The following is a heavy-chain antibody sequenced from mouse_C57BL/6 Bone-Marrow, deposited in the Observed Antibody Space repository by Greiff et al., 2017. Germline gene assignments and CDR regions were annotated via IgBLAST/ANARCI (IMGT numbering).Heavy chain of an antibody. CDR1: GFTFSSYA. V-gene: IGHV5-4*03. CDR3: ARGGCTTGYAMDY. Sequence: EVKLQESGGGLVKPGGSLKLSCAASGFTFSSYAMSWVRQTPEKRLEWVATISDGGSYTYYPDNVKGRFTISRDNAKNNLYLQMSHLKSEDTAMYYCARGGCTTGYAMDYWGQGTSVTVSS. J-gene: IGHJ4*01. D-gene: IGHD2-14*01. CDR2: ISDGGSYT.